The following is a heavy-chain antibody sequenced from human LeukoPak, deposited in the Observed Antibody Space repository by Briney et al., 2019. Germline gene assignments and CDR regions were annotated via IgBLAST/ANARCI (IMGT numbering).Heavy chain of an antibody. V-gene: IGHV4-59*12. CDR2: IYYSGST. J-gene: IGHJ4*02. Sequence: PSETLSLTCTVSGGSISSYYWSWIRQPPGKGLEWIGYIYYSGSTNYNPSLKSRVTISVDTSKNQFSLKLSSVTAADTAVYYCARDRDYGGDFDYWGQGTLVTVSS. D-gene: IGHD4-17*01. CDR1: GGSISSYY. CDR3: ARDRDYGGDFDY.